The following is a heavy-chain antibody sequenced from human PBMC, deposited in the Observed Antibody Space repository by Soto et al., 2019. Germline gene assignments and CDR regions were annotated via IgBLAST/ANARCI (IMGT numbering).Heavy chain of an antibody. CDR2: INHSGST. Sequence: QVQLQQWGAGLLKPSETLSLTCAVYGGSFSGYYWSWIRQPPGKGLEWIGEINHSGSTNYNPSLKSRVTISVDTSKNHFSLKRSSVTAADTAVYYCARWTVTTDSYYFDYWGQGTLVTVSS. V-gene: IGHV4-34*01. D-gene: IGHD4-17*01. CDR3: ARWTVTTDSYYFDY. J-gene: IGHJ4*02. CDR1: GGSFSGYY.